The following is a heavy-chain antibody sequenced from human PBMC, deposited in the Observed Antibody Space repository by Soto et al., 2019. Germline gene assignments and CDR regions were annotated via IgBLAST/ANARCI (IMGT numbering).Heavy chain of an antibody. CDR3: ASSYYYYDSSGLDAFDI. CDR1: GGTFSSYA. V-gene: IGHV1-69*13. J-gene: IGHJ3*02. D-gene: IGHD3-22*01. Sequence: GASVKVYCKGSGGTFSSYAISWVRQANRQRLEWIGGIIPIFGTTNYAQKFKGRVTITADESTSKDYMELSSLRAEDTAVYFCASSYYYYDSSGLDAFDIWGQGTMVTVSS. CDR2: IIPIFGTT.